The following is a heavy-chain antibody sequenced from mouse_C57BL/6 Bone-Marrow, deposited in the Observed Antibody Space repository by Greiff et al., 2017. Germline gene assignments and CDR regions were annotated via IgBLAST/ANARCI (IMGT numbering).Heavy chain of an antibody. J-gene: IGHJ1*03. CDR3: ARITTVVATNFDV. D-gene: IGHD1-1*01. CDR2: IHPNSGST. Sequence: QVQLKQPGAELVKPGASVKLSCKASGYTFTSYWMHWVKQRPGQCLEWIGIIHPNSGSTNYNEKLTSKATLTVDKSSSTAYMQLSSMTSEDSSVYYCARITTVVATNFDVWGTGTTVTVSS. V-gene: IGHV1-64*01. CDR1: GYTFTSYW.